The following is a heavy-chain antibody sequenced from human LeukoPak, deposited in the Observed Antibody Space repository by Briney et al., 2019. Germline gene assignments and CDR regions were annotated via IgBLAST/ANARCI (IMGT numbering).Heavy chain of an antibody. CDR3: ARDPYSGSYGNYYYYFMDV. Sequence: GGSLRLSCAAPGFTFSSYSMNWVRRAPGKGLEWVSSITSGSSYIYYADSVKGRFTISRDNAKNSLYLQMNSLRAEDTAVYYCARDPYSGSYGNYYYYFMDVWGKGTTVTISS. V-gene: IGHV3-21*01. D-gene: IGHD1-26*01. J-gene: IGHJ6*03. CDR1: GFTFSSYS. CDR2: ITSGSSYI.